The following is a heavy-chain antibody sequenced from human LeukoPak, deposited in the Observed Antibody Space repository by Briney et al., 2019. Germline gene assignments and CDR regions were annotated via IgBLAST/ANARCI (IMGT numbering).Heavy chain of an antibody. V-gene: IGHV3-30*18. D-gene: IGHD5-18*01. CDR2: ISYDGSNK. CDR1: GLTFSSYG. CDR3: AKVGDTAMVQCCMDV. J-gene: IGHJ6*02. Sequence: PGGSLRLSCAPSGLTFSSYGMQWVRQAPGRGREWVAVISYDGSNKYYADSVKGRFTISRDNSKNTLYLKMNSLRAEDTAVYYCAKVGDTAMVQCCMDVWGQGTLVTVSS.